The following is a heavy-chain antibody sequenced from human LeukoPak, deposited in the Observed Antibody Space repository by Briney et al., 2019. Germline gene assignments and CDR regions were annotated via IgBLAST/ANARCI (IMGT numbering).Heavy chain of an antibody. J-gene: IGHJ4*02. Sequence: SETLSLTCTVSGGSVNIGGYYWTWIRQHPGKGLEWIGYIFFDGTTDYNPALRSRVTISVDTSKNFFSLRLTSMTAADTAVYYCARIDYGVYERGFDSWGQGVLVTVSS. CDR2: IFFDGTT. D-gene: IGHD4-17*01. V-gene: IGHV4-31*03. CDR1: GGSVNIGGYY. CDR3: ARIDYGVYERGFDS.